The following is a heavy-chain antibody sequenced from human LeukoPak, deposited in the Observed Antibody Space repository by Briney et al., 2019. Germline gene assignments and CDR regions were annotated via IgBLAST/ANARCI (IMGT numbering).Heavy chain of an antibody. D-gene: IGHD6-19*01. J-gene: IGHJ6*03. Sequence: GGSLRLSCAASGFTFSSYWMSWVRQAPGKGLEWVANIKQYGSEKYYVDSVKGRFTISRDNAKNSLYLQMNSLRAEDTAVYYCARDLWYSSGWYHYYYYYMDVWGKGTTVTVS. CDR3: ARDLWYSSGWYHYYYYYMDV. V-gene: IGHV3-7*01. CDR1: GFTFSSYW. CDR2: IKQYGSEK.